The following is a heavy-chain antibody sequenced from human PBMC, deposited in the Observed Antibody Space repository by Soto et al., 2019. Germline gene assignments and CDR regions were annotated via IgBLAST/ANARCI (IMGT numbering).Heavy chain of an antibody. D-gene: IGHD2-15*01. J-gene: IGHJ4*02. CDR2: IIPIFGTA. V-gene: IGHV1-69*13. Sequence: SVKVSCKASGGTFSSYAISWVRQAPGQGLEWMGGIIPIFGTANYAQKFQGRVTITADESTSTAYMELSSLRSEDTAVYYCASSDSVVVAATPLYYFDYWGQGTLVTVSS. CDR3: ASSDSVVVAATPLYYFDY. CDR1: GGTFSSYA.